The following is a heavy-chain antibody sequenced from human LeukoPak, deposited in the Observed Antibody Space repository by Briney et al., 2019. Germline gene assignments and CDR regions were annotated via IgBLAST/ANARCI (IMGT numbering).Heavy chain of an antibody. CDR2: INHSGTT. D-gene: IGHD2-15*01. CDR1: GGSFSTYY. Sequence: PSETLSLTCAVYGGSFSTYYWSWIRQPPGKGLEWIGEINHSGTTNYNPSLKSRVTMSLDTSKNQFSLKLNSVTAADTAVYHCARFSRGVGAAPDYWGQGTLATVSS. CDR3: ARFSRGVGAAPDY. V-gene: IGHV4-34*01. J-gene: IGHJ4*02.